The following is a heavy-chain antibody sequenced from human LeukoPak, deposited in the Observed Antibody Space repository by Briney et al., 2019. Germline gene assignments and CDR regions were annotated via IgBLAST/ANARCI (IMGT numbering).Heavy chain of an antibody. CDR3: AKSHGDYGLLDY. D-gene: IGHD4-17*01. CDR2: FDPEDGEP. J-gene: IGHJ4*02. CDR1: GYSLTDVS. Sequence: SVKVSCKVSGYSLTDVSLHWVRQAPGKGLEWMGGFDPEDGEPIYAQKFQGRLSMTEDRSKATGYMELRTLRPEDTALYYCAKSHGDYGLLDYWGQGTLVTVSS. V-gene: IGHV1-24*01.